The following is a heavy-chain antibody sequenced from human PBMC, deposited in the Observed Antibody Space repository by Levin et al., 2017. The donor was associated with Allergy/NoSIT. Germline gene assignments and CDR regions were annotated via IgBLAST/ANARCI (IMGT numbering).Heavy chain of an antibody. D-gene: IGHD2-21*01. Sequence: GESLKISCAASGFPFSGHGMSWVRQTPEKGLEWVSSISSGGDLTYYADSVKGRFTISRDNSMNTLYLQINSLRVEDTAIYYCEKIGVIGQWYFDLWGRGTLVTVSS. CDR2: ISSGGDLT. J-gene: IGHJ2*01. V-gene: IGHV3-23*01. CDR3: EKIGVIGQWYFDL. CDR1: GFPFSGHG.